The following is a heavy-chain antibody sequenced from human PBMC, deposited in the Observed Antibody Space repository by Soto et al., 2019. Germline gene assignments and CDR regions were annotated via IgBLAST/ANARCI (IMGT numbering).Heavy chain of an antibody. CDR2: ISGSGGST. Sequence: EVQLLESGGGLVQPGGSLRLSCAASGFTFSSYAMSWVRQAPGKGLEWVSAISGSGGSTYYADSVKGRFTISRDNSKNTLYLQMNSLRAEDTAVYYCARRIAVAGTVPVDYYYYGMDVWGQGTTVTVSS. CDR1: GFTFSSYA. J-gene: IGHJ6*02. CDR3: ARRIAVAGTVPVDYYYYGMDV. D-gene: IGHD6-19*01. V-gene: IGHV3-23*01.